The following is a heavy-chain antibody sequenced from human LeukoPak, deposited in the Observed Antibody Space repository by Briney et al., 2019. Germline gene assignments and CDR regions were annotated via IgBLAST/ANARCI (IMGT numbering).Heavy chain of an antibody. CDR3: TRDSPVLRYFDWLSPDYYYYYYMDV. Sequence: GGSLRLSCTASGFTFGDYAMSWVRQAPGKGLEWVGFIRSKAYGGTTEYAASVKGRFTISRDDSKSIAYLQMNSLKTEDTAVYYCTRDSPVLRYFDWLSPDYYYYYYMDVWGKGTTVTISS. CDR2: IRSKAYGGTT. V-gene: IGHV3-49*04. J-gene: IGHJ6*03. CDR1: GFTFGDYA. D-gene: IGHD3-9*01.